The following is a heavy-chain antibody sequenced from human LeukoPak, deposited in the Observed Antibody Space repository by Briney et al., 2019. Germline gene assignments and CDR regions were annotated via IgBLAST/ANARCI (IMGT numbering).Heavy chain of an antibody. Sequence: GGSLRLSCAASGFTFSDHYMDWVRQAPGKGLEGVGRTRNKANSYTTEYAASVKGRFTISRDDSKNSLYLQMNSLKTEDTAVYYCARPSFSTSSGNPSDYWGQGTLVTVSS. D-gene: IGHD3-10*01. CDR2: TRNKANSYTT. CDR1: GFTFSDHY. V-gene: IGHV3-72*01. J-gene: IGHJ4*02. CDR3: ARPSFSTSSGNPSDY.